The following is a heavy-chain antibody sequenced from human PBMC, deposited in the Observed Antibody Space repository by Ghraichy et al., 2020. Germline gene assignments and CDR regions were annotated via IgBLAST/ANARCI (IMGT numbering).Heavy chain of an antibody. Sequence: GESLNISCAASGFTFSSYSMNWVRQAPGKGLEWVSSISSSSRYIYYADSVKGRFTISRDNAKNSLYLQMNSLRAEDTAVYYCAKSIAAPLDWFDPWGQGTLVTVSS. CDR1: GFTFSSYS. CDR2: ISSSSRYI. J-gene: IGHJ5*02. CDR3: AKSIAAPLDWFDP. D-gene: IGHD6-6*01. V-gene: IGHV3-21*01.